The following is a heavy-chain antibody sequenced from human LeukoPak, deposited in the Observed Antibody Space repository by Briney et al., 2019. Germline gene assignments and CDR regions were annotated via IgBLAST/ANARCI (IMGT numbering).Heavy chain of an antibody. J-gene: IGHJ4*02. CDR1: GYTFTSYG. D-gene: IGHD2-15*01. Sequence: ASVKVSCKASGYTFTSYGISWVRQAPGQGLEWMGWISAYNGNTNYAQKLQGRLTMTTDTSTSTAYMELRSLTSDDTAVYYCARGIYCSAGTCPFYFDYWGQGTLVTVSS. CDR3: ARGIYCSAGTCPFYFDY. CDR2: ISAYNGNT. V-gene: IGHV1-18*01.